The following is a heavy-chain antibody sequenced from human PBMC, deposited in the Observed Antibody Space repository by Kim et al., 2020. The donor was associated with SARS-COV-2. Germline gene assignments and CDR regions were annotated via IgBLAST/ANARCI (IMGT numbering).Heavy chain of an antibody. Sequence: KGRFTISRDNSKNTLYLQMNSLRAEDTAVYYCARDSYYYDSSGYYPRLGYWGQGTLVTVSS. V-gene: IGHV3-30*07. CDR3: ARDSYYYDSSGYYPRLGY. D-gene: IGHD3-22*01. J-gene: IGHJ4*02.